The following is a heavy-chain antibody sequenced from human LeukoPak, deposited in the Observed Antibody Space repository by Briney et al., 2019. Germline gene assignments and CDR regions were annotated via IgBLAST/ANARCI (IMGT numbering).Heavy chain of an antibody. D-gene: IGHD5-12*01. CDR2: ISSSSSSI. V-gene: IGHV3-21*01. Sequence: PGGSLRLSCAASGFTFSSYSMNCVRQAPGEGLEWVSSISSSSSSIYYADSVKGRFTISRDSAKNSLYLLMNSLRAEDTAVYYCARDRDSGYDRIFDYWGQGTLVTVSS. J-gene: IGHJ4*02. CDR3: ARDRDSGYDRIFDY. CDR1: GFTFSSYS.